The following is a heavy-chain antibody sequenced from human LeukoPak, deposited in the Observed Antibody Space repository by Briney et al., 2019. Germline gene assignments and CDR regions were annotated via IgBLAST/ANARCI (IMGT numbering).Heavy chain of an antibody. CDR1: GLTFSIHW. J-gene: IGHJ4*02. V-gene: IGHV3-7*03. CDR2: INQDGSDK. Sequence: GGSLRLSCAASGLTFSIHWMNWVRQAPGKGLECVANINQDGSDKYYVDSVKGRFTISRDNTKNSLYLQMNSLRAEDTAVYYCAKDQGGYYGSGSYYNVGSYFDYWGQGTLVTVSS. CDR3: AKDQGGYYGSGSYYNVGSYFDY. D-gene: IGHD3-10*01.